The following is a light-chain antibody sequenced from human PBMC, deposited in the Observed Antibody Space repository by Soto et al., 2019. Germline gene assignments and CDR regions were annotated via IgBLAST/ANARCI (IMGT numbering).Light chain of an antibody. CDR1: QDVGTY. CDR2: DAS. V-gene: IGKV3-11*01. Sequence: IVLTQSPAILSLSPGERATLSCRASQDVGTYLAWYQQKPGQAPRLLIFDASNRATGIPARFSGSGSGIDFTLTISSLEPEDFAVYYCQQCFNWPPGFGPGTTVDL. CDR3: QQCFNWPPG. J-gene: IGKJ3*01.